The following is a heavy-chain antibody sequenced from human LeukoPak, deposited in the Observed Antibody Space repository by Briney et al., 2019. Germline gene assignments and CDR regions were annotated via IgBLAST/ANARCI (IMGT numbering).Heavy chain of an antibody. Sequence: GGSLRLSCAASGFTFSHYAMHWVRQAPGKGLEWVAVISYHGIDKYYADSVKGRFTISRDNSKNALYLQMNSLRPEDTAVYYCARAGEDVVLGPAPVGGSPYNWFDPWGQGTLVTVSS. CDR3: ARAGEDVVLGPAPVGGSPYNWFDP. D-gene: IGHD2-2*01. CDR2: ISYHGIDK. J-gene: IGHJ5*02. CDR1: GFTFSHYA. V-gene: IGHV3-30-3*01.